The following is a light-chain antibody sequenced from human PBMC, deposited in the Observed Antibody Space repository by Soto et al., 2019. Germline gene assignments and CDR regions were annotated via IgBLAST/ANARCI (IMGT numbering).Light chain of an antibody. CDR2: GAS. V-gene: IGKV3-15*01. CDR1: QSISSN. J-gene: IGKJ1*01. CDR3: QQYNNWSWT. Sequence: EIVMPQSPDTLSVSPGERAPLSCRASQSISSNLAWYLQKVGQAPRLLIYGASTRAPGISDRFSGSGSGTEFTLTIRSLQSEDFAIYYCQQYNNWSWTVGQGTKVDIK.